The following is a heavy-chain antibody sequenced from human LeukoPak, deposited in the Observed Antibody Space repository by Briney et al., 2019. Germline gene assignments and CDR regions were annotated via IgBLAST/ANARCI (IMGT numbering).Heavy chain of an antibody. CDR1: GYTFTGYY. D-gene: IGHD6-13*01. Sequence: GASVKVSCKASGYTFTGYYIHWVRQAPGQGLEWMGWINPNSGGTNYAQKFQGRVTMTRDTSISTAYMELGRLRSDDTAVYYCASAVVPAAAGTIRDYWGQGTLVTVSS. CDR2: INPNSGGT. V-gene: IGHV1-2*02. J-gene: IGHJ4*02. CDR3: ASAVVPAAAGTIRDY.